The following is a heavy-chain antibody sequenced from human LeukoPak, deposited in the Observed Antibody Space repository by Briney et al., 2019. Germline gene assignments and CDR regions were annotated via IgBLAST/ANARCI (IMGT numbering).Heavy chain of an antibody. CDR3: AKGRSSWFSGSFDY. Sequence: GGSLRLSCAASGFTFSTYAMSWVRQTPGKGLEWVSDIRGSGGSTNYADSVKGRFTISRDNSKNTLYLQMDSLRAEDTAVYYCAKGRSSWFSGSFDYWGQGTLVTASS. CDR2: IRGSGGST. D-gene: IGHD6-19*01. CDR1: GFTFSTYA. V-gene: IGHV3-23*01. J-gene: IGHJ4*02.